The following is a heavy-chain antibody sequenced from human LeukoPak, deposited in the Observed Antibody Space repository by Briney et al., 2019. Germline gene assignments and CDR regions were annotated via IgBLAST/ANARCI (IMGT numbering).Heavy chain of an antibody. D-gene: IGHD2-2*01. Sequence: GASVKVSCKASGGIFISHAIAWVRQAPGQGPEWMGGIIPISGTANYAQKFQGRVTITTDESTSTAYMELSSLTSDDTAVYYCARGLQYQLLKALGYYYMDVWGEGTTVTVSS. CDR2: IIPISGTA. CDR1: GGIFISHA. J-gene: IGHJ6*03. CDR3: ARGLQYQLLKALGYYYMDV. V-gene: IGHV1-69*05.